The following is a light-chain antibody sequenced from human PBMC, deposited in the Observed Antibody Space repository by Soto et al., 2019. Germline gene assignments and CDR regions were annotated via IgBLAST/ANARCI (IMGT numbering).Light chain of an antibody. V-gene: IGKV1-39*01. CDR3: QQTFSNFVS. J-gene: IGKJ4*01. CDR2: DAS. Sequence: DIQMTQSPSSLSSSIGDTVTITCRSSQTIATYLHWFQLKPGEAPNLLIYDASSLQSGVPSRFSGSGSGTDFTLTITNLQPEDFGTYYCQQTFSNFVSFGGGTKVDIK. CDR1: QTIATY.